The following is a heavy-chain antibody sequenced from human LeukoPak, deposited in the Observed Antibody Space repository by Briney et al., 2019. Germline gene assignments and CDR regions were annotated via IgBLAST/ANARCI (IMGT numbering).Heavy chain of an antibody. V-gene: IGHV3-43D*03. Sequence: GGSLRLSCAASGFIFDDYAMHWVRQVPGKGLEWVSLISWNGGTTSYADSVRGRFTISRDNSKNSLFLQMNSLRADDTALYYCAKGDYYDSTSPIDYWGQGTLVTVSS. CDR1: GFIFDDYA. CDR3: AKGDYYDSTSPIDY. J-gene: IGHJ4*02. D-gene: IGHD3-22*01. CDR2: ISWNGGTT.